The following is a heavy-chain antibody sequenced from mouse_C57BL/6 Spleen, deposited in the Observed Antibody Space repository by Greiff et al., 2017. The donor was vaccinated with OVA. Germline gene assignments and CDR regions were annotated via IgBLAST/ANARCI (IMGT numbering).Heavy chain of an antibody. CDR1: GFTFSDYG. Sequence: DVKLVESGGGLVKPGGSLKLSCAASGFTFSDYGMHWVRQAPEKGLEWVAYISSGSSTIYYADTVKGRFTISRDNAKNTLFLQMSSLRSEDTAMYYCARGPGTGTFDDWGQGTTLTVSS. V-gene: IGHV5-17*01. CDR3: ARGPGTGTFDD. J-gene: IGHJ2*01. CDR2: ISSGSSTI. D-gene: IGHD4-1*01.